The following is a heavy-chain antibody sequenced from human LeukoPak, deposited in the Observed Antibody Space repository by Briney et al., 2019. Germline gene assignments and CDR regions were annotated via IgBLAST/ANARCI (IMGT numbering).Heavy chain of an antibody. V-gene: IGHV1-46*01. J-gene: IGHJ4*02. CDR1: GYTFTNYY. CDR3: ARDAGSNYGSGRGRGYSYGYMNY. CDR2: INPSGGST. Sequence: GASVKVSCKASGYTFTNYYIHWVRQAPGQGLEWVGIINPSGGSTNNAQKFQRRVIMTRDTSTSTVSMQLSSLRSEDTAVYYCARDAGSNYGSGRGRGYSYGYMNYWGLGTLVTVSS. D-gene: IGHD5-18*01.